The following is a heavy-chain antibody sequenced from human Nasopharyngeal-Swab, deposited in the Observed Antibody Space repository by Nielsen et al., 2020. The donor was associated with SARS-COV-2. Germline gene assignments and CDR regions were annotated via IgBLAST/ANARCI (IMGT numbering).Heavy chain of an antibody. V-gene: IGHV1-3*01. J-gene: IGHJ6*03. CDR3: ARDGPSQYYDILTGSGRDYYYYYMVV. CDR2: INAGNGNT. Sequence: WVRQAPGQRLEWMGWINAGNGNTKYSQKFQGRVTITRDTSASTAYMELSSLRSEDTAVYYCARDGPSQYYDILTGSGRDYYYYYMVVWGKGTTVTVSS. D-gene: IGHD3-9*01.